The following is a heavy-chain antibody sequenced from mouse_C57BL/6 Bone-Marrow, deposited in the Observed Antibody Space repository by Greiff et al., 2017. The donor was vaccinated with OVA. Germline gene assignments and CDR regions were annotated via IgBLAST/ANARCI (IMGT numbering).Heavy chain of an antibody. V-gene: IGHV1-50*01. D-gene: IGHD1-1*01. J-gene: IGHJ4*01. CDR2: IDPSDSYT. CDR1: GYTFTSYW. CDR3: ARGQSLLPLRYAMDY. Sequence: QVQLQQSGAELVQPGASVKLSCKASGYTFTSYWMQWVKQRPGQGLEWIGEIDPSDSYTNYNQKFKGQATLTVDPSSSTAYMQLSSLTSEDSAVYYCARGQSLLPLRYAMDYWGQGTSVTVSS.